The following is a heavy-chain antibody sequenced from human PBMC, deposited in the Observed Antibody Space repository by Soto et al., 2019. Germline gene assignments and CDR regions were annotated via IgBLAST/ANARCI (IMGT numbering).Heavy chain of an antibody. D-gene: IGHD1-7*01. Sequence: QVQLVQSGAEVKKPGSSVKVSCKASGGTFSSYAISWVRQAPGQGLEWMGGIIPIFGTANYAQKFQGRVTITADKSTSTAYMELSSLRSEDTAVYYSAGTATTWSYYYYGIDVWGQGTTVTVSS. CDR1: GGTFSSYA. CDR3: AGTATTWSYYYYGIDV. J-gene: IGHJ6*02. V-gene: IGHV1-69*06. CDR2: IIPIFGTA.